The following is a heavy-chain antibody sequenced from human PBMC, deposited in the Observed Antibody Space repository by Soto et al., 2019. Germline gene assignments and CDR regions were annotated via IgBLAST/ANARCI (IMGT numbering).Heavy chain of an antibody. J-gene: IGHJ3*02. CDR1: GGFVSSGSYY. Sequence: PSETLSLTCAVYGGFVSSGSYYWSWIRQPPGKGLEWIGEMSHSGGTHFNPSLKSRVTISVDTSKNQFSLKMSSVTAADTALYYCARPTGPRLVRGSMTFDIWGQGTMVTVSS. CDR2: MSHSGGT. V-gene: IGHV4-61*01. D-gene: IGHD3-10*01. CDR3: ARPTGPRLVRGSMTFDI.